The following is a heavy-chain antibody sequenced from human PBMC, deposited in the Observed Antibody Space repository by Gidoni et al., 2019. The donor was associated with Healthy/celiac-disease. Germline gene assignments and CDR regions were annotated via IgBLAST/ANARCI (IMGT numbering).Heavy chain of an antibody. D-gene: IGHD4-17*01. CDR1: GYSFTSYW. J-gene: IGHJ5*02. Sequence: EAQLVQSGAAVKQPGASRTISCKGSGYSFTSYWIGWVRQMPGKGLEWMGIIYPGDSDTRYSPSFQGQVTISADKSISTAYLQWSSLKASDTAMYYCAYMTTLWWFDPWGQGTLVTVSS. CDR2: IYPGDSDT. V-gene: IGHV5-51*01. CDR3: AYMTTLWWFDP.